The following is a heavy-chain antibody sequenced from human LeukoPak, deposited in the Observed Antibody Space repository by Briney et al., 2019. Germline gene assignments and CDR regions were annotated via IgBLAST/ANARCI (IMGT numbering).Heavy chain of an antibody. J-gene: IGHJ5*02. CDR1: GYTFTGYY. V-gene: IGHV1-2*04. CDR2: INPNSGGT. CDR3: ARKLRYFDWLRRFDWFDP. D-gene: IGHD3-9*01. Sequence: ASVKVSCKASGYTFTGYYMHWVRQAPGQGLEWMGWINPNSGGTNYAQKFQGWVTMTRDTSISTAYMELSRLRSDDTAVYYCARKLRYFDWLRRFDWFDPWGQGTLVTVSS.